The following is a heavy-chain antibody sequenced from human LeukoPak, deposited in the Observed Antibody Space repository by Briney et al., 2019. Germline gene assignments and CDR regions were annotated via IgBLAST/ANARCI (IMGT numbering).Heavy chain of an antibody. CDR3: ARDRYCTNGVCYTHFAY. CDR2: ISSSSSTI. J-gene: IGHJ4*02. CDR1: GFTFSSYS. Sequence: PGGSLRLSCAASGFTFSSYSMNWVRQAPGKGLEWVSYISSSSSTIYYADSVKGRFTISRDNAKNSLYQQMNSLRAEDTAVYYCARDRYCTNGVCYTHFAYWGQGTLVTVSS. D-gene: IGHD2-8*01. V-gene: IGHV3-48*01.